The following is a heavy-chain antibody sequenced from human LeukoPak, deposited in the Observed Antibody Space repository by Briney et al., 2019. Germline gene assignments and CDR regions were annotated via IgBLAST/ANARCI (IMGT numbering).Heavy chain of an antibody. J-gene: IGHJ6*02. CDR2: INDNGNLK. CDR3: ATGGGLDV. V-gene: IGHV3-7*03. D-gene: IGHD3-10*01. CDR1: GFTFSSYW. Sequence: GGSLRLSCAASGFTFSSYWMNWARQAPGKGLEWVASINDNGNLKYYVDSVKGRFTISRDNAKNSLYLQMSNLRAEDTAVYFCATGGGLDVWGQGATVTVSS.